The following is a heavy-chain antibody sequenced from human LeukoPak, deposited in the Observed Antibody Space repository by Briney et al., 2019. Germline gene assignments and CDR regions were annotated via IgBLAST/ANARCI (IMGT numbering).Heavy chain of an antibody. Sequence: LPGGSLRLSCAASGSTFSSYSMNWVRQAPGKGLEYVLGFKSKTDETFYSEYVKGRFTVSRDKSENTLYLQMNSLRIDDTAVYYCAVEMTTDFDHWGQGTLVTVSS. CDR3: AVEMTTDFDH. J-gene: IGHJ4*02. CDR1: GSTFSSYS. CDR2: FKSKTDET. V-gene: IGHV3-64D*06. D-gene: IGHD5-24*01.